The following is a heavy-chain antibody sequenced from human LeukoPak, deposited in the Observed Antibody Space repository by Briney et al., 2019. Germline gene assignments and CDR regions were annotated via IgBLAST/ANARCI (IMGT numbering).Heavy chain of an antibody. CDR2: ISSSSSYI. CDR1: GFTFSSYS. D-gene: IGHD3-22*01. Sequence: PGGSLRLSCAASGFTFSSYSMNWVRQAPGKGLEWVSSISSSSSYIYYADSVKGRFTISRDNAKNSLYLQMNSLRAEDTAVYYCARDAPSYYYDSSGTLDYWGQGTLVTVSS. CDR3: ARDAPSYYYDSSGTLDY. J-gene: IGHJ4*02. V-gene: IGHV3-21*01.